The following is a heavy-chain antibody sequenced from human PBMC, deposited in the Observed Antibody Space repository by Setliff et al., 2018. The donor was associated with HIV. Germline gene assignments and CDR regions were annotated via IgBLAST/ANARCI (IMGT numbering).Heavy chain of an antibody. J-gene: IGHJ4*02. Sequence: ASVKVSCKASGYTFTTYAMHWVRQAPGQGLEWMGRINPNSGGTNYVQKFQGRVTMTTDTSTSTAYMELRSLRSDDTAVYYCARESRDIVATSPLDYWGQGTLVTVSS. D-gene: IGHD5-12*01. CDR3: ARESRDIVATSPLDY. CDR1: GYTFTTYA. V-gene: IGHV1-2*06. CDR2: INPNSGGT.